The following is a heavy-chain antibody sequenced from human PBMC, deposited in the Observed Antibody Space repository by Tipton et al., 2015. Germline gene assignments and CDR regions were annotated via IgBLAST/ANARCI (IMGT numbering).Heavy chain of an antibody. Sequence: GSLRLSCAASGFTFSADSMHWVRQAPGKGLERVAVTYSDGKSYYADSVKGRFTVSRDDSKNTLYLQMDSLRAEDAAVYYCARGSSGSYSFPFDYWGRGTLVTVSS. CDR3: ARGSSGSYSFPFDY. CDR1: GFTFSADS. CDR2: TYSDGKS. D-gene: IGHD1-26*01. J-gene: IGHJ4*02. V-gene: IGHV3-53*01.